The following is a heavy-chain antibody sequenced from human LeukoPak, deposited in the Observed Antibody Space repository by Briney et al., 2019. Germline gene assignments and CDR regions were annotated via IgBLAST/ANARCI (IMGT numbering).Heavy chain of an antibody. V-gene: IGHV4-61*01. CDR2: IYYSGST. J-gene: IGHJ6*03. CDR1: GGSISSSSYY. Sequence: PSETLSLTCTVSGGSISSSSYYWGWIRQPPGKGLEWIGYIYYSGSTNYNPSLKSRVTISVDTSKNQFSLKLSSVTAADTAVYYCARDQGKEGGWGAPYYYYMDVWGKGTTVTVSS. D-gene: IGHD6-19*01. CDR3: ARDQGKEGGWGAPYYYYMDV.